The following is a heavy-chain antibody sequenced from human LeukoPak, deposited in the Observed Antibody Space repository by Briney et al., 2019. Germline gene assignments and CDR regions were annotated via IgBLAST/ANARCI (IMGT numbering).Heavy chain of an antibody. V-gene: IGHV1-2*02. CDR1: GYTFTGYY. CDR2: INPNSGGT. D-gene: IGHD3-3*01. J-gene: IGHJ3*02. CDR3: ARENHFILTYYDFWSGSLNAFDI. Sequence: ASVKVSCKASGYTFTGYYMHWVRQAPGQGLEWMGWINPNSGGTNYAQKFEGRVTMTRDTSISTAYMELSRLRSDYTAVYYCARENHFILTYYDFWSGSLNAFDIWGQGTMVTVSS.